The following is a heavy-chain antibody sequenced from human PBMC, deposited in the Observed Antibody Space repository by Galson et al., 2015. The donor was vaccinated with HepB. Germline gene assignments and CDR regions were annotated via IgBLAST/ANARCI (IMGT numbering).Heavy chain of an antibody. CDR3: AKIITFMTDYYDSSGCYSH. CDR1: GFIFDHYA. Sequence: SLRLSCAASGFIFDHYAMHWVRQGPGKGLEWVSGISWNSGSIGYADSVKGRFTISRDNAKNSLDLQMNSLGAEDTALYFCAKIITFMTDYYDSSGCYSHWGQGTLVTVSP. CDR2: ISWNSGSI. J-gene: IGHJ4*02. D-gene: IGHD3-22*01. V-gene: IGHV3-9*01.